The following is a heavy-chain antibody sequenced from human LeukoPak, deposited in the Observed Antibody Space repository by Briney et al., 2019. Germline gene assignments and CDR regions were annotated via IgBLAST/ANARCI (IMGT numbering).Heavy chain of an antibody. CDR1: GFTVSSNY. Sequence: SGGSLRLSCAASGFTVSSNYMSWVRQAPGKGLEWVSVIYSGGSTYYADSVKGRFTISRDNSKNTLYLQMNSLRAEDTAVYYCAKGTGYSYGYVDYWGQGTLVTVSS. D-gene: IGHD5-18*01. J-gene: IGHJ4*02. CDR2: IYSGGST. V-gene: IGHV3-53*01. CDR3: AKGTGYSYGYVDY.